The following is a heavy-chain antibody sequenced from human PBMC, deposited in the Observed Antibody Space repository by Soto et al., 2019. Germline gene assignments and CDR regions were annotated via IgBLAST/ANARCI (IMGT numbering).Heavy chain of an antibody. Sequence: PSETLSLTCTVSGGSISSYYWSWIRQPPGKGLEWIGYIYYSGSTNYNPSLKSRVTISVDTSKNQFSLKLSSVTAADTAVYYCARARGQWLVRGRVYFDYWGKGTLVTVSS. CDR2: IYYSGST. V-gene: IGHV4-59*01. D-gene: IGHD6-19*01. CDR1: GGSISSYY. J-gene: IGHJ4*02. CDR3: ARARGQWLVRGRVYFDY.